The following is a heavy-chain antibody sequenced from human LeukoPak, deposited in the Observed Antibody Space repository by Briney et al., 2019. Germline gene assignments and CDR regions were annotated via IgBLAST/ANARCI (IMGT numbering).Heavy chain of an antibody. D-gene: IGHD5-12*01. CDR2: IKQDGSEK. CDR3: AKEYSGYLY. J-gene: IGHJ4*02. V-gene: IGHV3-7*01. Sequence: SGGSLRLSCAASGFTFDDYGMSWVRQAPGKGLEWVANIKQDGSEKYYVDSVKGRFTISRDNAKNSLYLQMNSLRAEDTAVYYCAKEYSGYLYWGQGTLVTVSS. CDR1: GFTFDDYG.